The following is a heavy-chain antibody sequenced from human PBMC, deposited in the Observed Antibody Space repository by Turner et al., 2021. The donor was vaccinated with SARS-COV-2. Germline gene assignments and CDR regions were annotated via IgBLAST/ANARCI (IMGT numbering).Heavy chain of an antibody. CDR2: IYYSGGT. D-gene: IGHD3-3*01. V-gene: IGHV4-39*01. Sequence: QLQLQDSGPGLVKPSETLSLTCTVSGGSISSSSYYWGWLRQPPGKGLEWIGSIYYSGGTYYNPSLKSRVTISVDTSKNQFSLKLSSVTAADTAVYYCASPSVDFWSGSYYGMDVWGQGTTVTVSS. CDR1: GGSISSSSYY. CDR3: ASPSVDFWSGSYYGMDV. J-gene: IGHJ6*02.